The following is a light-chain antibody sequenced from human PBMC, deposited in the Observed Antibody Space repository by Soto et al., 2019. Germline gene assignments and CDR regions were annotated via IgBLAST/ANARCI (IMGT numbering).Light chain of an antibody. CDR2: GAS. CDR1: QIVDSNY. J-gene: IGKJ5*01. V-gene: IGKV3-11*01. Sequence: EIVLTQSPGTLSLSPGEEATLSCRAIQIVDSNYLAWYQQKPGQAPRLLIYGASNRATGIPARFSGSGSGTDFTLTISSLEPEDFAVYYCRQRSNWPPITFGQGTRLEI. CDR3: RQRSNWPPIT.